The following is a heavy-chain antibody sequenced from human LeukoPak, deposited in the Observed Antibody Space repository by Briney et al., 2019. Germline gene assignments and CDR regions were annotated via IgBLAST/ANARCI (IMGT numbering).Heavy chain of an antibody. D-gene: IGHD6-13*01. CDR1: GFSLSSYG. CDR3: ARVHSRRWYCCSAY. Sequence: GGSLRLSCAACGFSLSSYGMHWVRQAPGKGREGVALISYDGRNKHYADSVKGRFTIARDNPKNTLYLQMNNLRPEDTAVYYCARVHSRRWYCCSAYWGQGTLVTVSS. CDR2: ISYDGRNK. J-gene: IGHJ4*02. V-gene: IGHV3-30*04.